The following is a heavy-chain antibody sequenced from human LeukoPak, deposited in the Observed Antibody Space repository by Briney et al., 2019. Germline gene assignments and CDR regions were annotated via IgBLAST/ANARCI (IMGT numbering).Heavy chain of an antibody. CDR3: AREPYYYGSGSFLYYFDY. D-gene: IGHD3-10*01. CDR1: GFTFSSYG. V-gene: IGHV3-33*01. CDR2: IWYDGSNK. Sequence: GGSLRLSCAASGFTFSSYGMHWVRQAPGKGLEWVAVIWYDGSNKYYADSVKGRFTISRDNSKNTLYLQMNSLRAGDTAVYYCAREPYYYGSGSFLYYFDYWGQGTLVTVSS. J-gene: IGHJ4*02.